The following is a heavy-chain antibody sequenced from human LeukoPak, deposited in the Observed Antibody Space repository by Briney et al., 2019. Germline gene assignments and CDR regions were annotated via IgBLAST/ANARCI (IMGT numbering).Heavy chain of an antibody. Sequence: PGGSLRLSCAASGFTFSSYAMHWVRQAPGKGLEWVAVISYDGSNKYYADSVKGRFTISRDNSKNTLYLQMNSLRAEDTAVYYCARELDKYSGSYRYWGQGTLVTVSS. CDR2: ISYDGSNK. D-gene: IGHD1-26*01. V-gene: IGHV3-30-3*01. CDR3: ARELDKYSGSYRY. CDR1: GFTFSSYA. J-gene: IGHJ1*01.